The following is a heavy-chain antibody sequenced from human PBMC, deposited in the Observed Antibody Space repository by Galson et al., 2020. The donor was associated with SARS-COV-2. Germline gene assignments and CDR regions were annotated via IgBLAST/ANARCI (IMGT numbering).Heavy chain of an antibody. CDR2: IYPGDSDI. V-gene: IGHV5-51*01. D-gene: IGHD6-13*01. J-gene: IGHJ4*02. Sequence: GESLKISCNGSGYSFSNYWIAWVRQMPGKGLEWMGIIYPGDSDITYSPPFQGQFTISADKSITTAYLQLSSLEASDTAMYYCARSPAYSGSWHRFFDYWGQGSLVTVSS. CDR3: ARSPAYSGSWHRFFDY. CDR1: GYSFSNYW.